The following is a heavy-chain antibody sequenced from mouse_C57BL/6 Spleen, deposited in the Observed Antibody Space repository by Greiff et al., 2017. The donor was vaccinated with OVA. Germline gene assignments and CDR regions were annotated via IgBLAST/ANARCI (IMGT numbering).Heavy chain of an antibody. CDR1: GYSITSGYD. CDR2: ISYSGST. J-gene: IGHJ1*03. Sequence: EVQLQESGPGMVKPSQSLSLTCTVTGYSITSGYDWHWIRHFPGNKLEWMGYISYSGSTNYNPSLKSRISITHDTSKNHFFLKLNSVTTEDTATYYCARDLDYYGSSYGYFDVWGTGTTVTVSS. CDR3: ARDLDYYGSSYGYFDV. V-gene: IGHV3-1*01. D-gene: IGHD1-1*01.